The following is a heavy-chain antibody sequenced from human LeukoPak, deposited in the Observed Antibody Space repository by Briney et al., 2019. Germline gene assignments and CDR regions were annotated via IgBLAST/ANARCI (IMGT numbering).Heavy chain of an antibody. CDR1: GDSIGSYY. CDR2: IYYSGGT. D-gene: IGHD2-21*02. CDR3: ARHGSDWAFDF. J-gene: IGHJ4*02. V-gene: IGHV4-59*08. Sequence: SETLSLTCTLSGDSIGSYYWGWIRQPPGKGLEWIGYIYYSGGTNYNPSLKSRVTISVDTSKNQFYLKLSSVTAADTAVYYCARHGSDWAFDFWGQGLLVSVSS.